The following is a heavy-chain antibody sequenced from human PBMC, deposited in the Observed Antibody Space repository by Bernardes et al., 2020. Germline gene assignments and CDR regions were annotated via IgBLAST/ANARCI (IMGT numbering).Heavy chain of an antibody. CDR3: ARVRRGDFMDCCFDP. CDR2: IYYSGST. V-gene: IGHV4-59*01. CDR1: GGSISSYY. D-gene: IGHD3-3*01. J-gene: IGHJ5*02. Sequence: SETLSLTCTVSGGSISSYYWSWIRQPPGKGLEWIGYIYYSGSTNYNPSLKSRVTISVDTSKNQFSLKLSSVTAADTAVYYCARVRRGDFMDCCFDPWGQGTLVTVSS.